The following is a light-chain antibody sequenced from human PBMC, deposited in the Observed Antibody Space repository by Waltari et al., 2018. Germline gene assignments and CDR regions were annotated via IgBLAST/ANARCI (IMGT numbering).Light chain of an antibody. CDR2: ESS. CDR1: QSVSSY. Sequence: DIVLTQSPATLSLSPGDRATLSCRASQSVSSYLAWYQQKPGQAPRLLIYESSNRATGIPARFSGSGSGTDFTLTISSLEPEDFAVYYCQQRSNWPSGTFGPGTKVDIK. CDR3: QQRSNWPSGT. J-gene: IGKJ3*01. V-gene: IGKV3-11*01.